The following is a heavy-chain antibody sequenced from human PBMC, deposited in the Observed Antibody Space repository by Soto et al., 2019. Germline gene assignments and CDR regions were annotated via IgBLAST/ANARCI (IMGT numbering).Heavy chain of an antibody. CDR1: GGSIKTFY. D-gene: IGHD5-12*01. V-gene: IGHV4-4*07. Sequence: SVTICLTCTVAGGSIKTFYGSWVRKPAGKGLEWIGRIFSSGSTSFNPSLESRVAMSVDTSKNHFSLNLSSVTAADMAVYYCAREGSYSAYNFAHGIQLWSFDFWGQGALVTVSS. J-gene: IGHJ4*02. CDR2: IFSSGST. CDR3: AREGSYSAYNFAHGIQLWSFDF.